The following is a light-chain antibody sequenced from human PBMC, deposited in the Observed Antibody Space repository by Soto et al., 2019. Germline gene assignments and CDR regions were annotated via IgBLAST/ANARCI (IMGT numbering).Light chain of an antibody. J-gene: IGLJ1*01. V-gene: IGLV1-47*01. CDR2: RNN. CDR3: AAWDDTLSGYV. CDR1: SSNIGSNY. Sequence: QSALTQPPSASGTPGQRVTISCSGSSSNIGSNYVCWYQQLPGTAPKLLIFRNNLRPSGVPDRFTGSKSDTSASLAISGLRSEDEADYYCAAWDDTLSGYVFGTGTKVTVL.